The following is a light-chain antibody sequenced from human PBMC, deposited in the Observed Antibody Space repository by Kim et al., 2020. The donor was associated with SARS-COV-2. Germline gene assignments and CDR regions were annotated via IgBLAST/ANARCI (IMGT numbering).Light chain of an antibody. V-gene: IGKV3-15*01. Sequence: EIVMTQSPATLSVSPGERATLSCRASQSVSSNLAWYQQKPGQAPRLLIYGAYTRATGIPARFSGSGPGTEFTLTISSLQSEDFAVYYCQQYNNWPYTFGQGTKLEI. J-gene: IGKJ2*01. CDR1: QSVSSN. CDR3: QQYNNWPYT. CDR2: GAY.